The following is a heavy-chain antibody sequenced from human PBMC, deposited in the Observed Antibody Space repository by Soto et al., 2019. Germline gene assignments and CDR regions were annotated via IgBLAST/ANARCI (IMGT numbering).Heavy chain of an antibody. J-gene: IGHJ4*02. CDR2: ISDSGVGA. CDR3: AKGRRPFCSGGTCYWTDDY. D-gene: IGHD2-15*01. V-gene: IGHV3-23*01. Sequence: EVQLLESGGGVVQPGGSLRLACEASGITFSTYPMSWVRQAPGKGLEWVSAISDSGVGAYYADPVKGRFTISRDNSKKTLYLQMNALRADDTAFYYCAKGRRPFCSGGTCYWTDDYWGQGTLVTVSS. CDR1: GITFSTYP.